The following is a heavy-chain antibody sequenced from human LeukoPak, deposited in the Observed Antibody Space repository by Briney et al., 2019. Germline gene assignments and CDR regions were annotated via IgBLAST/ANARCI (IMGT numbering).Heavy chain of an antibody. V-gene: IGHV3-21*01. D-gene: IGHD4/OR15-4a*01. Sequence: GGSLRLSCAASGFTLSSYSMNCVRQAPGKGLEWVSSISSSSSYIHFADSVKGRFTVSRDNAKNSLYLQMKSLRVEDTAVYYCARDDYGEAFDIWGQGTMVTVSS. J-gene: IGHJ3*02. CDR3: ARDDYGEAFDI. CDR1: GFTLSSYS. CDR2: ISSSSSYI.